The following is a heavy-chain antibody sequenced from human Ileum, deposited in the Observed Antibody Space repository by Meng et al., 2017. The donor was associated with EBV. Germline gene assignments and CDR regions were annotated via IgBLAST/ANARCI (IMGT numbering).Heavy chain of an antibody. J-gene: IGHJ4*02. V-gene: IGHV1-8*01. CDR3: VRTLERGDY. Sequence: QVRLVQSGADVKKSGASVKVSCQASGYTFTNYDISWVRQATGQGLEWMGWMNPKTGTAHYAQKFQGRVSMTRDTSITTAYMELSSLTSEDTAAYYCVRTLERGDYWGQGTLVTVSS. CDR1: GYTFTNYD. D-gene: IGHD5-24*01. CDR2: MNPKTGTA.